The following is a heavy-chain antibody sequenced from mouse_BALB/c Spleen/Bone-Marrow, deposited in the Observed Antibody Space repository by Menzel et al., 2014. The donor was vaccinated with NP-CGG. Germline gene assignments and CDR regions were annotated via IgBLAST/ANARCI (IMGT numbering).Heavy chain of an antibody. CDR2: INPSTGYT. V-gene: IGHV1-7*01. CDR3: ARWGLRSDY. J-gene: IGHJ2*01. Sequence: QVQLQQSGAELAKPGASVKMSCKASGYTFXSYWMHWVKQRPGQGLEWIGYINPSTGYTEYNQKFEDKATLTADKSSSTAYMQLSSLTSEDSAVYYCARWGLRSDYWGQGTTLTVSS. D-gene: IGHD2-4*01. CDR1: GYTFXSYW.